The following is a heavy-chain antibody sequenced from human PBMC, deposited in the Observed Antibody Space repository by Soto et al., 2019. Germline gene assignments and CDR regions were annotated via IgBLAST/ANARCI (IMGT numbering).Heavy chain of an antibody. CDR2: IYYSGST. CDR3: AREEGGRGYSYGFDY. J-gene: IGHJ4*02. V-gene: IGHV4-30-4*01. CDR1: GSSISSGYYY. Sequence: SETLSLTCTVSGSSISSGYYYWSWIRQPPGKGLEWIGYIYYSGSTYYNPSLKSRVTISVDTSKNQFSLKLSSVTAADTAVYYCAREEGGRGYSYGFDYWGQGTLVTVSS. D-gene: IGHD5-18*01.